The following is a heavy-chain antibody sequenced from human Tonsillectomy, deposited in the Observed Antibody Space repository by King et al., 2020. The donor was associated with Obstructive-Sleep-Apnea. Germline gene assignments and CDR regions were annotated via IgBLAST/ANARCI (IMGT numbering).Heavy chain of an antibody. CDR3: ARDQADNEGIFDY. Sequence: VQLVESGGGVVQPGRSLRLSCAASGFTFSSYAMHWVRQAPGKGLEWVAVISYDGSNKYYADSVKGRFTISRDNSKNTLYLQMNSLRAEDTAVYYCARDQADNEGIFDYWGQGTLVTVSS. V-gene: IGHV3-30*04. D-gene: IGHD1-1*01. CDR2: ISYDGSNK. J-gene: IGHJ4*02. CDR1: GFTFSSYA.